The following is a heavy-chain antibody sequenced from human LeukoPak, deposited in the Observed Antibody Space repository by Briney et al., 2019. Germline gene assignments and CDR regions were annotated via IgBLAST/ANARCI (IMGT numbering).Heavy chain of an antibody. CDR2: ISAYNGNT. V-gene: IGHV1-18*01. CDR3: AREEKYYDSSGYLRWSWFDP. D-gene: IGHD3-22*01. Sequence: ASVKVSCKASGYTFTSYGISWVRQAPGQGLEWMGWISAYNGNTNYAQKLQGRVTMTTDTSTSTAYMELRSLRSDDTAVYYCAREEKYYDSSGYLRWSWFDPWGQGTLVTVSS. J-gene: IGHJ5*02. CDR1: GYTFTSYG.